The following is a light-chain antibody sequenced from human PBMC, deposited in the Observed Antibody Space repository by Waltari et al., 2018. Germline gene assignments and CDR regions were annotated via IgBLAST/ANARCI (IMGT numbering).Light chain of an antibody. J-gene: IGKJ5*01. Sequence: IQMTQSPSSVSASVGNSVTITCRASQDISSWLAWYQQKPGPAPRLLSYAVSILHSGVPSRFSGSGSGTDFTLTITSLQPEDFAIYYCQQGDGFHPITFGQGTRLE. V-gene: IGKV1-12*01. CDR3: QQGDGFHPIT. CDR1: QDISSW. CDR2: AVS.